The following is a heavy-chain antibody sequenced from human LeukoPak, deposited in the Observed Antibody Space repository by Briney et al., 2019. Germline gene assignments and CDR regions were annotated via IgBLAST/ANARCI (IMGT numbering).Heavy chain of an antibody. D-gene: IGHD3-22*01. Sequence: SETLSLTRTVSGGSISSYYWSWIRQPPGKGLEWIGYIYYSGSTNYNPSLKSRVTISVDTSKNQFSLKLSSVTAADTAVYYCARDSRLGNYYDSSGYYLDAFDIWGQGTMVTVSS. CDR3: ARDSRLGNYYDSSGYYLDAFDI. J-gene: IGHJ3*02. CDR2: IYYSGST. V-gene: IGHV4-59*01. CDR1: GGSISSYY.